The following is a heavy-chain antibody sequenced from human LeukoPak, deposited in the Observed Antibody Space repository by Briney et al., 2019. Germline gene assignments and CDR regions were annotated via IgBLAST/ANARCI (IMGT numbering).Heavy chain of an antibody. J-gene: IGHJ3*02. CDR2: INPNSGGT. V-gene: IGHV1-2*02. D-gene: IGHD1-26*01. CDR3: AIDLGSYRPGYAFDI. CDR1: GYTFTGYY. Sequence: GASVKVSCKASGYTFTGYYMHWVRQAPGQGLEWMGWINPNSGGTNYAQKFQGRVTMTRDTSISTAYMELSRLRSDDTAVYYCAIDLGSYRPGYAFDIWGQGTMVTVSS.